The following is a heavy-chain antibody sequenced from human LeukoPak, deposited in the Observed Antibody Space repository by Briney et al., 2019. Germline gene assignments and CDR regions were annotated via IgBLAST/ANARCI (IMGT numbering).Heavy chain of an antibody. D-gene: IGHD2-21*02. CDR3: ARHGYCGGDCFYGEFDF. Sequence: GESLKISCEASGYSFNTYWIAWVRQMPGKGLEWMGIIYPGDSETRYGPSFQGQVTISADTSRSTAYLHWSSLQVSDTAMYYCARHGYCGGDCFYGEFDFWGQGNLVTVSS. CDR1: GYSFNTYW. J-gene: IGHJ4*02. V-gene: IGHV5-51*01. CDR2: IYPGDSET.